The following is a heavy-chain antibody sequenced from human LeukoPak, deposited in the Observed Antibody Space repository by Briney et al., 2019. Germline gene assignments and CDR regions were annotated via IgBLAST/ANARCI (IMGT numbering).Heavy chain of an antibody. CDR2: INHSGST. D-gene: IGHD2-15*01. J-gene: IGHJ5*02. V-gene: IGHV4-34*01. Sequence: SETLSLTCAVYGGSFSGYYWSWIRQPPGKGLEWIGEINHSGSTNYNPSLKSRVTISVDTSKNQFSLKLSSVTAADTAVYYCARGGYCSGGSCYWFDPWGQGTLVTVSS. CDR3: ARGGYCSGGSCYWFDP. CDR1: GGSFSGYY.